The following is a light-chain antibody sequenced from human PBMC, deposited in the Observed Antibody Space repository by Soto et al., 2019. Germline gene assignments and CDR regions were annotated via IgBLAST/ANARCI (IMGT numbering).Light chain of an antibody. CDR3: CSYTNIALHVV. V-gene: IGLV2-14*01. CDR1: SSDIGDYDY. Sequence: QSVLTQPASVSGSPGQSITISCTGTSSDIGDYDYVSWYQHLPGKAPKLLIFDVTHRPSGVSDRFSGSKSGNTASLTISGVRPEDAADYSCCSYTNIALHVVFGGGTKLTVL. CDR2: DVT. J-gene: IGLJ2*01.